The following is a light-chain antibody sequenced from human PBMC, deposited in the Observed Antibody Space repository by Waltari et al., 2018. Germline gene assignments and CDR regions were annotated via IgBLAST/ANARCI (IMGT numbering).Light chain of an antibody. J-gene: IGKJ1*01. CDR1: QGISSW. V-gene: IGKV1-12*01. CDR2: AAS. Sequence: DIKMTQSPSSLSASVGERVTITCRASQGISSWLAWYQQKPGKAPKLLIYAASSLQSGVPSRFSGSGSATDVRLTIRGLQPEDFATYYCQQANSFPWTFGQGTKVEIK. CDR3: QQANSFPWT.